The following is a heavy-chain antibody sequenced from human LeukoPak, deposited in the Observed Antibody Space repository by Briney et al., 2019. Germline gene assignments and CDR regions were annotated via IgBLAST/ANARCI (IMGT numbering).Heavy chain of an antibody. J-gene: IGHJ6*02. CDR3: ARVMATAYYYGMDV. V-gene: IGHV3-21*01. D-gene: IGHD5-24*01. CDR2: ISSSSSYI. CDR1: GFTFSSYS. Sequence: GGSLRLSCAASGFTFSSYSMNWVRQAPGKGLEWVSSISSSSSYIYYADSVKGRFTISRDNAKNSLYLQMNSLRAEDTAVYYCARVMATAYYYGMDVWGQGTLVTVSS.